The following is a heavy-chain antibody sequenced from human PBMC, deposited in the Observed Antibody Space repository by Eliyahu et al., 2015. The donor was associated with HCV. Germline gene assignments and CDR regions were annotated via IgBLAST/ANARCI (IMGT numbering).Heavy chain of an antibody. CDR3: AKDLFSFLEWLSYGMDI. D-gene: IGHD3-3*01. J-gene: IGHJ6*02. CDR2: MSFDENNK. Sequence: QVQLVESGGGXVQPGRSLRLSCAASGXXFSSYGMHWVRQAPGKGLEWVAFMSFDENNKYYADSVKGRFTISRDNSKNTLYLQMNSLRAEDTAVYFCAKDLFSFLEWLSYGMDIWGQGTTVTVSS. V-gene: IGHV3-30*18. CDR1: GXXFSSYG.